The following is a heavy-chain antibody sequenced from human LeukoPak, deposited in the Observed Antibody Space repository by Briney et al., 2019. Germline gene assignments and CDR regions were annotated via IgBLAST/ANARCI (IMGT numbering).Heavy chain of an antibody. CDR2: IYYSGST. Sequence: PSETLSLTCTVSGGSISSGDYYWSWIRQPPGKGLEWIGYIYYSGSTYYNPSLKSRVTISVDMSKNQFSLKLSSVTAADTAVYYCARVVPAAMEIDYWGQGTLVTVSS. CDR3: ARVVPAAMEIDY. V-gene: IGHV4-30-4*01. D-gene: IGHD2-2*01. J-gene: IGHJ4*02. CDR1: GGSISSGDYY.